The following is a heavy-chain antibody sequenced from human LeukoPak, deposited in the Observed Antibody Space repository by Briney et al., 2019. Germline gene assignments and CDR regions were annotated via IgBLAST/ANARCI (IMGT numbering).Heavy chain of an antibody. CDR1: GFTFSSYW. D-gene: IGHD6-19*01. J-gene: IGHJ4*02. V-gene: IGHV3-74*01. Sequence: GGSLRLPCAASGFTFSSYWMHWVRQAPGKGLVWVSRINSDGSSTSYADSVKGRFTISRDNAKNTLYLQMNSLRAEDTAVYYCARGSGWYEGYFDYWGQGTLVTVSS. CDR3: ARGSGWYEGYFDY. CDR2: INSDGSST.